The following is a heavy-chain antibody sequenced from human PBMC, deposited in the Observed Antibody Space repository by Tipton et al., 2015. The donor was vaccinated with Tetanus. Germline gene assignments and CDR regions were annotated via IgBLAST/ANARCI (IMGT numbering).Heavy chain of an antibody. CDR3: ARPYGDPGY. CDR2: IYYSGST. D-gene: IGHD4-17*01. J-gene: IGHJ4*02. V-gene: IGHV4-39*01. Sequence: TLSLTCSVSGASISNSGYYWEWIRQPPGKGLDWIGSIYYSGSTYYNPSLKSRVTISVDTSKNQFSLKLSSVTAADTAVYYCARPYGDPGYWGQGTLVTVSS. CDR1: GASISNSGYY.